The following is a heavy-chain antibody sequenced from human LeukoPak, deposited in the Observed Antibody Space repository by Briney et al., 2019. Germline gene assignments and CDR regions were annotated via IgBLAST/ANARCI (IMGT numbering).Heavy chain of an antibody. V-gene: IGHV3-30-3*01. J-gene: IGHJ4*02. CDR3: ARVLLFGVIFGGLDY. D-gene: IGHD3-16*01. CDR1: GFTFSSYA. CDR2: ISYDGSNK. Sequence: GGSLRLSCAASGFTFSSYAMHWVRQAPGKGLEWVAVISYDGSNKYYADSVKGRFTISRDNSKNTLYLQMNSLRAEDTAVYYCARVLLFGVIFGGLDYWGQGTLVAVSS.